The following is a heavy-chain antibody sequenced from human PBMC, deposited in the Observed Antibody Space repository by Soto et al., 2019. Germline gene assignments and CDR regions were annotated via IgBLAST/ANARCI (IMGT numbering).Heavy chain of an antibody. V-gene: IGHV1-2*02. CDR2: INPATGAA. Sequence: QLHLVQSGAVVKKPGASVTVSCSASGYPVTAYYMHWVRQAPGRGLEWMGGINPATGAAKYTQTSQGGVTMTRDPSTSTVFMELSGLTSADTAVFYCASGGGVGVAGSAAFDMWGQGTLVTVSS. CDR1: GYPVTAYY. D-gene: IGHD3-3*01. J-gene: IGHJ3*02. CDR3: ASGGGVGVAGSAAFDM.